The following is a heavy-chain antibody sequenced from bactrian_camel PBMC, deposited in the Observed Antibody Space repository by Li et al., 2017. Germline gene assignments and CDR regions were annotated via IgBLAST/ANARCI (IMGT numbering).Heavy chain of an antibody. CDR3: LTIEGGIPITTFPSCDH. Sequence: HVQLVESGGGSVQPGGSLTLACVVPTYRSKCVAWFRQAPGKEREFVSSIDNRGTSTYADSVKGRFAISQDNAKKTVYLQMNNLKPEDTAVYYCLTIEGGIPITTFPSCDHWGQGTQVTVS. CDR1: TYRSKC. J-gene: IGHJ4*01. V-gene: IGHV3S53*01. CDR2: IDNRGTS.